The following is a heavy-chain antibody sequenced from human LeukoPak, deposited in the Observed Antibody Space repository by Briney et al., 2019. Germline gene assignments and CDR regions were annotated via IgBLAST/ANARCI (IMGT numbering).Heavy chain of an antibody. J-gene: IGHJ6*03. CDR2: IYTGVST. D-gene: IGHD6-6*01. V-gene: IGHV3-53*01. Sequence: PGGSLRLSCAASGFTVSNNYMSWVRQAPGKGLEWVSVIYTGVSTYYADSVKGRFAISRDNSKNTLYLQMNSLRAEDTGVYYCARARPRPIIDVWGKGTTVTVSS. CDR1: GFTVSNNY. CDR3: ARARPRPIIDV.